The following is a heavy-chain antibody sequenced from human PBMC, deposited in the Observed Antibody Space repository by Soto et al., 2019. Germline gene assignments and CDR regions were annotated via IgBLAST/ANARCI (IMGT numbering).Heavy chain of an antibody. D-gene: IGHD2-15*01. Sequence: QVQLVQSGAEVKKPGSSVRVSCKASGGTFSKYAIIWVRQAPGQGLEWLGGIIPIFSTVKYPQKFQGRVTITAAESTRTAYMELSSVRYEDTAVYYCARTSSGSSCSSRGIYGMEVWGPG. CDR1: GGTFSKYA. CDR2: IIPIFSTV. V-gene: IGHV1-69*01. CDR3: ARTSSGSSCSSRGIYGMEV. J-gene: IGHJ6*02.